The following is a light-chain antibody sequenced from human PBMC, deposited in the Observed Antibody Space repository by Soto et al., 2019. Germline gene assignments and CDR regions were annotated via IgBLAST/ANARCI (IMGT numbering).Light chain of an antibody. V-gene: IGLV2-14*01. CDR1: SSDVGLYNY. CDR3: SSYTSDTTYV. J-gene: IGLJ1*01. CDR2: EVS. Sequence: QSVLTQPPSVSWSPGQSITISCTVTSSDVGLYNYVSWYQQHPGKAPKLMIYEVSNRPLGVSNRFSGSKSGNTASLTISGLQIEDEADYYCSSYTSDTTYVFGTGTKVTVL.